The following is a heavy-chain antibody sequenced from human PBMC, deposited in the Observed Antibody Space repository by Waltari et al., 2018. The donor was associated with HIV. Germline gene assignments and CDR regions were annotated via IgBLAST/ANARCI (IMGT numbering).Heavy chain of an antibody. CDR3: ARGYSSSRWIPLYH. J-gene: IGHJ4*02. D-gene: IGHD6-6*01. CDR1: GFTFSNFA. V-gene: IGHV3-33*01. Sequence: QVQLVASGGGVVQPGTYLTLSCAVSGFTFSNFAIHWVRQSPGKGREWFAVCCADGVEISYADSVKVRFTISKDRSQKTLYLHLTSLRAEDTALYYCARGYSSSRWIPLYHWGRGTLVTVSS. CDR2: CCADGVEI.